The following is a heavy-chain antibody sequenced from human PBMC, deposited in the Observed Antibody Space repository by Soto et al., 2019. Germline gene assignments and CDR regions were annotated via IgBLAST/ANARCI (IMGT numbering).Heavy chain of an antibody. Sequence: QLQLQESGPGLVKPAETLSLTCTVSGGSISSSSYYWGWIRQPPGKGLEWIGSIYYSGSTYYSPSLKSLVTMSVDTSKNQFSLKLSSVTTAYTAVYYCASPYCSGGSCYSGMDVWGQGTTVTVSS. CDR2: IYYSGST. J-gene: IGHJ6*02. V-gene: IGHV4-39*01. CDR3: ASPYCSGGSCYSGMDV. CDR1: GGSISSSSYY. D-gene: IGHD2-15*01.